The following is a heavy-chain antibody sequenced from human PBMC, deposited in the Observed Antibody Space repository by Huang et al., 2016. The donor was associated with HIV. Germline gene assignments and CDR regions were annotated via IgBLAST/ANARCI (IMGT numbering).Heavy chain of an antibody. Sequence: QVQLQESGPGLVKPSETLSLTCNVSGASISSYYWSWIRQSDGKGLEWIGRLYISGGSHYKPSLKSRVTMSIDTSKNQCSLRLSSVTAADTAVYYCARAFSTGAYGSGSYNYWGQGTLVTVSS. D-gene: IGHD3-10*01. CDR3: ARAFSTGAYGSGSYNY. J-gene: IGHJ4*02. CDR1: GASISSYY. CDR2: LYISGGS. V-gene: IGHV4-4*07.